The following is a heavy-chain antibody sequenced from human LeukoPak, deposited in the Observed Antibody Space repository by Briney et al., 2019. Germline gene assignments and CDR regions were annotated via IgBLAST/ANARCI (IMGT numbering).Heavy chain of an antibody. D-gene: IGHD3-22*01. V-gene: IGHV3-21*01. CDR3: ARKDDSSGYYHFDY. CDR1: GFTFSSYS. J-gene: IGHJ4*02. CDR2: ISSSSSYI. Sequence: PGGSLRLSCAASGFTFSSYSMNWVRQAPGKGLEWVSSISSSSSYIYYADSVKGRFTISRDNAKNSLYLQMNSLRAEDTAVYYCARKDDSSGYYHFDYWGQGTLVTVSS.